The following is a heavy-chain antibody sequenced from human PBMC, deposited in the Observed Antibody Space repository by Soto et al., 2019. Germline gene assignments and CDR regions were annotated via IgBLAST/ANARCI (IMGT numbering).Heavy chain of an antibody. V-gene: IGHV4-31*03. CDR2: IYYSGST. J-gene: IGHJ4*02. Sequence: SETLSLTCTVSGGPISSGGYYWSWIRQHPGKGLEWIGYIYYSGSTYYNQSLKSRVTISVDTSKNQFSLKLSSVTAADTAVYYCSRDDSDWFFNWGRGTLVTVSS. D-gene: IGHD3-9*01. CDR1: GGPISSGGYY. CDR3: SRDDSDWFFN.